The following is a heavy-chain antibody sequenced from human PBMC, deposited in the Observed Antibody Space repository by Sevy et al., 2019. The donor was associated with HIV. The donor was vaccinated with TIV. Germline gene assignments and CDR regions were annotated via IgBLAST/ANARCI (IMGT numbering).Heavy chain of an antibody. CDR3: TTEDDGSGSYYNVNQNYYYYMDV. D-gene: IGHD3-10*01. V-gene: IGHV3-15*01. Sequence: GGSLRLSCAASGFTFSNAWMSWVRQAPGKGLEWVGRIKSKTDGGTTDYAAPVKGRFTISRDDSKNTLYLQMNSLKTEDTAVYYCTTEDDGSGSYYNVNQNYYYYMDVWGKGTTVTVSS. CDR2: IKSKTDGGTT. CDR1: GFTFSNAW. J-gene: IGHJ6*03.